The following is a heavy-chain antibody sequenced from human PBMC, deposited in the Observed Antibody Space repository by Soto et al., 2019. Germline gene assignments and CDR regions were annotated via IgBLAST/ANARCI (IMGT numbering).Heavy chain of an antibody. D-gene: IGHD2-2*01. J-gene: IGHJ6*02. Sequence: SVKVSCKASGGTFSSYAISWVRQAPGQGLEWMGGIIPIFGTANYAQKFQGRVTITADESTSTAYMELSSLRSEDTAVYYFARHDCISTSCYYYYYYGMDVWGQGTTVTV. CDR2: IIPIFGTA. V-gene: IGHV1-69*13. CDR1: GGTFSSYA. CDR3: ARHDCISTSCYYYYYYGMDV.